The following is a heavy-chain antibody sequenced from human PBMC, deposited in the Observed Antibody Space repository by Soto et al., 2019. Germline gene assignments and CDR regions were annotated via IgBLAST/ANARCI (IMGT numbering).Heavy chain of an antibody. D-gene: IGHD7-27*01. J-gene: IGHJ4*02. V-gene: IGHV3-74*01. CDR2: INSDGSST. CDR3: ASVVGLTGDPFDY. Sequence: GGSLRLSCAASGFTFSSYWMHGVRQAPGKGLGWVSRINSDGSSTSYADSVKGRFTISRDNANNTLYLQMNSLRAEDTAVYYCASVVGLTGDPFDYWGQGTLVTVSS. CDR1: GFTFSSYW.